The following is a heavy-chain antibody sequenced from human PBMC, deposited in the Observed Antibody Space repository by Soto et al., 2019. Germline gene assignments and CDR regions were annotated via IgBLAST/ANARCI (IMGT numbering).Heavy chain of an antibody. CDR2: IYYNGST. CDR3: ARGDGYCSTTTCYNWFDP. Sequence: SETLSLTCTVSGGSISIYYWSWIRQPPGKGLEWIGYIYYNGSTNYSPSLKSRVTISVDTSKSQFSLKLSSVTAADTAVYYCARGDGYCSTTTCYNWFDPCGQGTLVTVS. V-gene: IGHV4-59*01. D-gene: IGHD2-2*01. CDR1: GGSISIYY. J-gene: IGHJ5*02.